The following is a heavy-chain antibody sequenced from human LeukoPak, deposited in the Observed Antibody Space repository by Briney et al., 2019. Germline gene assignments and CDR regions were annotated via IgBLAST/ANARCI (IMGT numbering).Heavy chain of an antibody. V-gene: IGHV4-59*01. Sequence: SETLSLTCTVSGGSITNYYWSWIRQPPGRGLEWIGYIYNSGNTKYNPSLKSRVTISVDTSKNQFSLKLTSVTAADTAVYYCARGGEVSWFDPWGQGTLVTVSS. D-gene: IGHD3-16*01. CDR1: GGSITNYY. CDR2: IYNSGNT. J-gene: IGHJ5*02. CDR3: ARGGEVSWFDP.